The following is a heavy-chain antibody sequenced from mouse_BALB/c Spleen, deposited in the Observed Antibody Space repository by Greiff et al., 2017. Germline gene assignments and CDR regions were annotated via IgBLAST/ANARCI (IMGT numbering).Heavy chain of an antibody. V-gene: IGHV1-7*01. J-gene: IGHJ4*01. CDR1: GYTFTSYW. D-gene: IGHD2-3*01. CDR2: INPSTGYT. CDR3: ARAKRIYDGYYDYAMDY. Sequence: QVQLQQSGAELAKPGASVKMSCKASGYTFTSYWMHWVKQRPGQGLEWIGYINPSTGYTEYNQKFKDKATLTADNSSSTAYMELRSLTSEDSAVYYCARAKRIYDGYYDYAMDYWGQGTSVTVSS.